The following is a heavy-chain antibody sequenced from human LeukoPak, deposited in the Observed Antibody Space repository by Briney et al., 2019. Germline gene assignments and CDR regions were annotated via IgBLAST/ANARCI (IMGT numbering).Heavy chain of an antibody. Sequence: ASVKVSCKASGYTFTSYYMHWVRQAPGQGLEWMGGIIPIYGTPHSAQKFQGRVTITTDESTSTAFMDLSSLRSEDTAVYYCARGKLGYYYYHMDAWGKGTTVTVSS. V-gene: IGHV1-69*05. D-gene: IGHD3-3*02. CDR1: GYTFTSYY. CDR3: ARGKLGYYYYHMDA. CDR2: IIPIYGTP. J-gene: IGHJ6*03.